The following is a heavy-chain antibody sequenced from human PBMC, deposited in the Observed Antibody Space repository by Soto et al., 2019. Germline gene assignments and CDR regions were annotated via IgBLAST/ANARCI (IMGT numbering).Heavy chain of an antibody. Sequence: ASVKVSCKASGYTFTNYDINWVRQAPGQGLEWMGWISTYTGNKNYAQKLQGRVTMTTDTSTSTAYMELRSLRSDDTAVYYCARVYYFGSGRPTPGGMDVWGQGSTVTVSS. J-gene: IGHJ6*02. V-gene: IGHV1-18*01. CDR3: ARVYYFGSGRPTPGGMDV. CDR1: GYTFTNYD. D-gene: IGHD3-10*01. CDR2: ISTYTGNK.